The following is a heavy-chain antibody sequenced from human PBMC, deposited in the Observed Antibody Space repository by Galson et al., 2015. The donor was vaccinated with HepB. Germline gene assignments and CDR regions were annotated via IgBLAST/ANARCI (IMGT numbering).Heavy chain of an antibody. CDR2: ISWDGGST. Sequence: SLRLSCAASGFTFDDYTMHWVRQAPGKGLEWVSLISWDGGSTYYADSVKGRFTISRDNSKNSLYLQMNSLRTEDTALYYCAKAVERGYSYGLMYNWFAPWGQGTLVTASS. J-gene: IGHJ5*02. CDR1: GFTFDDYT. D-gene: IGHD5-18*01. CDR3: AKAVERGYSYGLMYNWFAP. V-gene: IGHV3-43*01.